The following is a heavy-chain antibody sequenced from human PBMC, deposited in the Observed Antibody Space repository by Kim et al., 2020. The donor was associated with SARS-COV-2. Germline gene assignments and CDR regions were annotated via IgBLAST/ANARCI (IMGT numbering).Heavy chain of an antibody. Sequence: ASVKVSCKASGYTFTSYAMNWVRQAPGQGLEWMGWINTNTGNPTYAQGFTGRFVFSLDTSVSTAYLQISSLKAEDTAVYYCARGYSSSWYYYGMDVWGQGTTVTVSS. V-gene: IGHV7-4-1*02. CDR3: ARGYSSSWYYYGMDV. J-gene: IGHJ6*02. CDR1: GYTFTSYA. D-gene: IGHD6-13*01. CDR2: INTNTGNP.